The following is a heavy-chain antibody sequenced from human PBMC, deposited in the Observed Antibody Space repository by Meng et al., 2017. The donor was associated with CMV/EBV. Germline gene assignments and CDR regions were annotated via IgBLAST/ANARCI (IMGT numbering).Heavy chain of an antibody. CDR3: ARGLMVRGSRVNWFDP. CDR1: GGSFSGYY. Sequence: QVQLQQWGAGLLKPSETLSLACAVYGGSFSGYYWSWIRQPPGKGLEWIGEINHSGSTNYNPSLKNRVTISVDTSKTQFSRKRSSVTAADTAVYYCARGLMVRGSRVNWFDPWGQGTLVTVSS. J-gene: IGHJ5*02. V-gene: IGHV4-34*01. CDR2: INHSGST. D-gene: IGHD3-10*01.